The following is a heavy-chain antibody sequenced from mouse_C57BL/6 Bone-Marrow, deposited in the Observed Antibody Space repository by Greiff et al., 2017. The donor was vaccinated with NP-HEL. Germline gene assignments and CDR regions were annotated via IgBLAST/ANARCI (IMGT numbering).Heavy chain of an antibody. D-gene: IGHD2-1*01. V-gene: IGHV3-6*01. CDR2: ISYDGSN. J-gene: IGHJ4*01. CDR1: GYSITSGYY. CDR3: AKLQGGFYCAMDY. Sequence: EVKLQESGPGLVKPSQSLSLTCSVTGYSITSGYYWNWIRQFPGNKLEWMGYISYDGSNNYNPSLKNRISITRDTSKNQFFLKLNSVTTEDTATYYSAKLQGGFYCAMDYWGQGTSVTVSS.